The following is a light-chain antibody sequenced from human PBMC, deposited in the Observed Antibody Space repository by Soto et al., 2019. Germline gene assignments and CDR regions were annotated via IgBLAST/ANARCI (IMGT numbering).Light chain of an antibody. Sequence: DIQLTQSPSFLSASVGDRVTITCRASQGISSYLAWYQQNPGKAPKLLIYAASTLQSGVPSRFSGSGSGTAFTLTISSLQPEDFASYYCQQLNSNFSTFGQGNKLEIK. CDR1: QGISSY. J-gene: IGKJ2*01. CDR2: AAS. V-gene: IGKV1-9*01. CDR3: QQLNSNFST.